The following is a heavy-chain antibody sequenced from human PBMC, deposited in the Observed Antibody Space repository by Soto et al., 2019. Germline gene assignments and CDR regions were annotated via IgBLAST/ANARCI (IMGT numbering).Heavy chain of an antibody. V-gene: IGHV1-3*01. CDR3: AGQIIVVVPAGPVGAFDI. J-gene: IGHJ3*02. CDR2: INAGNGNT. CDR1: GYTFTSYA. D-gene: IGHD2-2*01. Sequence: GASVKVSCKASGYTFTSYAMHWVRQAPGQRLEWMGWINAGNGNTKYSQKFQGRVTITRDTSASTAYMELNSLRSEDTAVYYCAGQIIVVVPAGPVGAFDIWGQGTMVTVSS.